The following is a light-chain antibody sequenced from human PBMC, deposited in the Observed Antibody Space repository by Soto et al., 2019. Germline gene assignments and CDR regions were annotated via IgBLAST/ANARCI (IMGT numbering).Light chain of an antibody. Sequence: QSVLTQPPSVSAAPGQKVTISCSGSSSNIGNNFVSWYQQLPKTAPKLLIFDNNKRPSGIPDRFSGSKSGTSATLGITGLQTGDEADYYCGTWDTSLNGYVFGSGTKLTVL. CDR1: SSNIGNNF. J-gene: IGLJ1*01. V-gene: IGLV1-51*01. CDR3: GTWDTSLNGYV. CDR2: DNN.